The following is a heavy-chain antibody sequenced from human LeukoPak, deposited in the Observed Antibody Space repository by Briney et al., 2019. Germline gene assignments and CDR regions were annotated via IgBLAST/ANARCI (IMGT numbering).Heavy chain of an antibody. D-gene: IGHD3-10*01. J-gene: IGHJ4*02. CDR1: EFIFSTYT. CDR2: ISNDGSSK. Sequence: GRSLRLSCAASEFIFSTYTMHWVRQAPGKGLEWVAIISNDGSSKYYADSVKGRFTISRDSAKNSLYLQMNSLRVEDTAVYYCARGPSYGSRSDFFNYWGQGTLVTVSS. CDR3: ARGPSYGSRSDFFNY. V-gene: IGHV3-30-3*01.